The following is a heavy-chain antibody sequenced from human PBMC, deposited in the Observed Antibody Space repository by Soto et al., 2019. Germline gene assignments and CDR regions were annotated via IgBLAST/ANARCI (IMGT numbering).Heavy chain of an antibody. J-gene: IGHJ5*02. D-gene: IGHD5-12*01. V-gene: IGHV1-3*04. CDR1: GITYTTYA. Sequence: QVQLVQSGAEVKKPGASVKVACKASGITYTTYAIHWVRQAPGQGLEWMGGINTGNGNTRYSQRFQGRVTLTTDTSASTAYMDVSSLTSEDTAVYYCARAISGYVSCGQGTLITVSS. CDR2: INTGNGNT. CDR3: ARAISGYVS.